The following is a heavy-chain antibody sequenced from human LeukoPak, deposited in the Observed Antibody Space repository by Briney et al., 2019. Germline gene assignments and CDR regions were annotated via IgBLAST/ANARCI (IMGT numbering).Heavy chain of an antibody. CDR1: GGTFSSYA. CDR2: IIPIFGTA. D-gene: IGHD6-19*01. V-gene: IGHV1-69*05. CDR3: AKALDSSGWFNAFDI. J-gene: IGHJ3*02. Sequence: GASVKVSCKASGGTFSSYAISWVRQAPGQGLEWMGGIIPIFGTANYAQKFQGRVTITTDKSTSTAYMELSSLRSEDTAVYYCAKALDSSGWFNAFDIWGQGTMVTVSS.